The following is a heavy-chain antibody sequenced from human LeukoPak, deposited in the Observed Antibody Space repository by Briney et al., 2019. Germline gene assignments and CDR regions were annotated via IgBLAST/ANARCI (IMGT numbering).Heavy chain of an antibody. CDR2: ISRNGGTT. V-gene: IGHV3-43*01. CDR3: AKTRLQLWSPDFDY. CDR1: GLTFDEYT. J-gene: IGHJ4*02. D-gene: IGHD5-18*01. Sequence: PGGSLRLSCAASGLTFDEYTMHWVRQGPGKGLEWVSLISRNGGTTKYADSVKGRFIISRDNSKNSLYLQMNSLRAEDTALYYCAKTRLQLWSPDFDYWGQGTLVTVSS.